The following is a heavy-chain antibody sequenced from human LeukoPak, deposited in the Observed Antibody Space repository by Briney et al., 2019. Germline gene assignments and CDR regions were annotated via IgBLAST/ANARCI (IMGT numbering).Heavy chain of an antibody. V-gene: IGHV3-74*01. CDR1: GFTFSSYW. Sequence: GGSLRLSCAASGFTFSSYWMHWVRQAPGKGLVWVSRINTDGSSTSYADSVKGRFTISRDNAKNTLYLQMNSLRAEDTAVYYCARGRAEYDAFDIWGRGTMVTVSS. CDR2: INTDGSST. D-gene: IGHD2/OR15-2a*01. CDR3: ARGRAEYDAFDI. J-gene: IGHJ3*02.